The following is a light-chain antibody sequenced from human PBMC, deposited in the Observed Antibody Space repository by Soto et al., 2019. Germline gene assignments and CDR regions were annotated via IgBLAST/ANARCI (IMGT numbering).Light chain of an antibody. Sequence: QSVLTQPPSVSGVPGQRVTISCTGNSSNLGAGYDVHWYRQLPGAAPKLVIFGNRNRPSGVPERFSGSKSGTSASLAITGLQGEDEADYYCQAYDYSLTASVFGGGTQLTVL. J-gene: IGLJ3*02. V-gene: IGLV1-40*01. CDR2: GNR. CDR3: QAYDYSLTASV. CDR1: SSNLGAGYD.